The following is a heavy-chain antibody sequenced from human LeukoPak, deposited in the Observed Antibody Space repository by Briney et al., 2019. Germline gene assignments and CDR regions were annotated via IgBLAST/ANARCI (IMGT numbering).Heavy chain of an antibody. J-gene: IGHJ4*02. D-gene: IGHD6-13*01. V-gene: IGHV4-39*01. Sequence: SETLSLTCTVSGGSISSSPYYWGWIRQPPGKDLEWIGSIYYSGSTYYNPSLKSRVTISVDTSKNQFSLKLSSVTAADTAVYYCTRARSIAAAQGNFDYWGQGTLVTVSS. CDR2: IYYSGST. CDR1: GGSISSSPYY. CDR3: TRARSIAAAQGNFDY.